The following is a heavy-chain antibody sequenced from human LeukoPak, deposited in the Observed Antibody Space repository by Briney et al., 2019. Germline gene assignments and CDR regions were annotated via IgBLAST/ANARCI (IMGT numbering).Heavy chain of an antibody. CDR1: GGSFSGYY. CDR3: ARDPAGPY. J-gene: IGHJ4*02. CDR2: INHSGST. V-gene: IGHV4-34*01. Sequence: SETLSLTCAVYGGSFSGYYWSWIRQPPGKGLEWIGEINHSGSTNYNPSLKSRVTISVDTSKSQFSLKVSSVTAADTAVYFCARDPAGPYWGQGNLVTVSS.